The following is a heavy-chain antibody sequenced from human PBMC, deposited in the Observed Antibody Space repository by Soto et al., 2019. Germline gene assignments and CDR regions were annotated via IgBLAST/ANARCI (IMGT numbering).Heavy chain of an antibody. CDR3: ARPDNSGYYGLDAFDI. Sequence: QVQLVESGGGVVQPGRSLRLSCVASGFTFSSYGMHWVRQAPGKGLEWVAVIWYDGTNKYYADSVKGRFTISRDNSKNTLDLQMNSLRAEDTAVYYCARPDNSGYYGLDAFDIWGQGTMVIVSS. CDR2: IWYDGTNK. D-gene: IGHD5-12*01. J-gene: IGHJ3*02. CDR1: GFTFSSYG. V-gene: IGHV3-33*01.